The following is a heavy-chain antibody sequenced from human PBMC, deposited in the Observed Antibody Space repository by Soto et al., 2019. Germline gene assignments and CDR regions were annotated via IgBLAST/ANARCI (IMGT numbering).Heavy chain of an antibody. CDR3: AKVSRKGSAIDFDY. V-gene: IGHV1-8*01. D-gene: IGHD3-10*01. CDR1: GYTFSNYD. J-gene: IGHJ4*02. CDR2: VNPNNGDT. Sequence: QVQLVQSGAELKKPGASVKVSCKASGYTFSNYDMNWVRQATGQGPEWIGWVNPNNGDTGHAQKFQGRVTLTTDISTTTAYMELTSLRSEDTAIDYCAKVSRKGSAIDFDYWGQGTLITVSS.